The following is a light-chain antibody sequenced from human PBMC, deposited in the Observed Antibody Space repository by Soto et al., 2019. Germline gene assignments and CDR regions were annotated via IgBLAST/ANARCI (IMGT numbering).Light chain of an antibody. CDR2: AAS. CDR1: KGIKNY. CDR3: QKYNSAPRT. J-gene: IGKJ1*01. V-gene: IGKV1-27*01. Sequence: DIKMTQSPSSLSASVGDKVTIACRASKGIKNYLAWYQQKPGKDPKLLIYAASTLQSGVPSRFSGSGSGTAFTLTISSLQPDDVATYYCQKYNSAPRTFGQGTKVEI.